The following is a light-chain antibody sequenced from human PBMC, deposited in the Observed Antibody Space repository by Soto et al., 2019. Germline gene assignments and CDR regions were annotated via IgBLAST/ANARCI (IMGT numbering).Light chain of an antibody. CDR2: AAS. CDR3: QQSYSTPWT. J-gene: IGKJ1*01. V-gene: IGKV1-39*01. CDR1: QSISNY. Sequence: DIQMTQSPSSLSASVGDRVTITCRASQSISNYLSWYQQIPGKAPKLLIYAASTLRSGVSSRFSGSGSGPDFTLTISSLQPEDFATYYCQQSYSTPWTFGQGTKVEIK.